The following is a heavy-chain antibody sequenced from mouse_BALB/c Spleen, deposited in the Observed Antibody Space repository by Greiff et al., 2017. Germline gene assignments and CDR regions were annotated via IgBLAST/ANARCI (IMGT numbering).Heavy chain of an antibody. J-gene: IGHJ4*01. CDR3: ANYYGSSYYAMDY. CDR1: GYSITSGYY. Sequence: EVHLVESGPGLVKPSQSLSLTCSVTGYSITSGYYWTWIRQFPGNKLEWMGYISYDGSNNYNPSLKNRISITRDTSKNQFFLKLNSVTTEDTATYYCANYYGSSYYAMDYWGQGTSVTVSS. D-gene: IGHD1-1*01. CDR2: ISYDGSN. V-gene: IGHV3-6*02.